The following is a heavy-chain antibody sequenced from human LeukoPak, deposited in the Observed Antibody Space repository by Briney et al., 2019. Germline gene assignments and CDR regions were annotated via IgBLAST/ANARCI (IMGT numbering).Heavy chain of an antibody. CDR2: IKQDGSEK. CDR1: GFTFSSYW. Sequence: GGSLRLSCAASGFTFSSYWMSWVRQAPGKGLEWVANIKQDGSEKYYVDSVKGRFTISRDNAKNSLYLQMNSLRAEDTAVYYCARDVCGGDCSEFDPWGQGTLVTVSS. V-gene: IGHV3-7*01. CDR3: ARDVCGGDCSEFDP. D-gene: IGHD2-21*02. J-gene: IGHJ5*02.